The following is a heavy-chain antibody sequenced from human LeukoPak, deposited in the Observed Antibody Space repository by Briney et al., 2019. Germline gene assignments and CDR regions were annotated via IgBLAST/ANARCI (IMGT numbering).Heavy chain of an antibody. CDR2: IYPGDSDT. D-gene: IGHD3-22*01. V-gene: IGHV5-51*01. CDR3: ARPGDDSSSYDDDAFDI. Sequence: AGESLKISCKGSGYSFTSYWIGWVRQMPGKGLECMGIIYPGDSDTTYSPSFQGQVTISADKSISTAYLQWSSLKPSDTAMYYCARPGDDSSSYDDDAFDIWGQGTMVTVSS. CDR1: GYSFTSYW. J-gene: IGHJ3*02.